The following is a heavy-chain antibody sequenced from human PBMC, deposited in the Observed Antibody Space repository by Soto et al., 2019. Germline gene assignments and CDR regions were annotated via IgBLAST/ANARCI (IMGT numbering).Heavy chain of an antibody. J-gene: IGHJ6*02. V-gene: IGHV4-4*07. Sequence: SETLSLTCTVSGGSISSYYWSWIRQPAGKGLEWIGRIYTSGSTNYNPSLKSRVTMSLDTSKNQFSLKLTSVTAADTALYYSARGNCSSPNCYSFSGYYGMDVWGQGTTVTVSS. CDR3: ARGNCSSPNCYSFSGYYGMDV. CDR1: GGSISSYY. D-gene: IGHD2-2*01. CDR2: IYTSGST.